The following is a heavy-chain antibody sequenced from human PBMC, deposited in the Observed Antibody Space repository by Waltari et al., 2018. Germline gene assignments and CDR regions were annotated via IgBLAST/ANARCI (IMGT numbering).Heavy chain of an antibody. D-gene: IGHD6-6*01. V-gene: IGHV1-2*02. J-gene: IGHJ4*02. Sequence: QVQLVQSGAEVKKPGASMKVSCRASGYTFTHSYIHWVRQAPGQGLEWMGWINPNSGGTKYAQKFQGRVTMTRDTSTTTAYMELGSLRSDDTALYYCAREGPEYSSSSFDYWGQGTLVTVSS. CDR2: INPNSGGT. CDR1: GYTFTHSY. CDR3: AREGPEYSSSSFDY.